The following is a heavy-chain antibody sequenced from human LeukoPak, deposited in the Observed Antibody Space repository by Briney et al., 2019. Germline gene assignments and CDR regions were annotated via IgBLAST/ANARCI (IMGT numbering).Heavy chain of an antibody. Sequence: PSETLSLTCTVSGYSINNGFYWDWIRQPPGRGLEWIGGMYNNGRTYYNPSLKSRVHISPDTSKNHFSLKLSSVTAADTAVYYCARARRDVAEAMDWGQGTLVTVSS. CDR2: MYNNGRT. CDR3: ARARRDVAEAMD. D-gene: IGHD1-14*01. CDR1: GYSINNGFY. J-gene: IGHJ4*02. V-gene: IGHV4-38-2*02.